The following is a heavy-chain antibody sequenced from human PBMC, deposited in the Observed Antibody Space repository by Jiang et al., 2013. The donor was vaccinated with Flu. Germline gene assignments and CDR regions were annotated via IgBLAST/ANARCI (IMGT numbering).Heavy chain of an antibody. CDR2: ISYDGSNK. CDR1: GFTFSSYA. J-gene: IGHJ6*04. CDR3: ARESIFGVVYYYYGMDV. Sequence: VQLVESGGGVVQPGRSLRLSCAASGFTFSSYAMHWVRQAPGKGLEWVAVISYDGSNKYYADSVKGRFTISRDNSKNTLYLQMNSLRAEDTAVYYCARESIFGVVYYYYGMDVWGKGTTVTVLL. D-gene: IGHD3-3*01. V-gene: IGHV3-30*01.